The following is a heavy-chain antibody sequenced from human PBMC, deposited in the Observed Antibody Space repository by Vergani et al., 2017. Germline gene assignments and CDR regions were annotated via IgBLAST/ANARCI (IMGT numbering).Heavy chain of an antibody. V-gene: IGHV3-48*01. CDR2: ISSLSKII. CDR1: GFTFSAYG. J-gene: IGHJ6*03. CDR3: AKDLGGCNSISCSYYMDV. D-gene: IGHD2/OR15-2a*01. Sequence: EVQLVESGGGLVKPGGSLRLSCAASGFTFSAYGMNWVRQAPGKGLEWISYISSLSKIIYYADTVKGRFTISRDNARGSLSLQMNRLRGEDTAVYYCAKDLGGCNSISCSYYMDVWGKGTTVTV.